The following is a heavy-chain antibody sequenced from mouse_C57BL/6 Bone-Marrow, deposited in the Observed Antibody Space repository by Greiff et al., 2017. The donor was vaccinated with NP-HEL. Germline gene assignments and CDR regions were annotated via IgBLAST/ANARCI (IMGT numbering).Heavy chain of an antibody. CDR1: GYTFTDYN. CDR2: INPNNGGT. Sequence: VQLQQSGPELVKPGASVKMSCKASGYTFTDYNMHWVKQSHGKRLEWIGYINPNNGGTSYNQKFKGKATLTVNKSSSTAYMELRSLTSEDSAVYYCARDEYDAWFAYWGQGTLVTVSA. CDR3: ARDEYDAWFAY. V-gene: IGHV1-22*01. D-gene: IGHD2-4*01. J-gene: IGHJ3*01.